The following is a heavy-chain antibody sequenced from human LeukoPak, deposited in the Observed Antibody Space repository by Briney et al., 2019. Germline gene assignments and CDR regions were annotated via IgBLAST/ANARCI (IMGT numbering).Heavy chain of an antibody. CDR1: GGSISSSSYY. J-gene: IGHJ5*02. D-gene: IGHD1-26*01. CDR2: IYYSGST. V-gene: IGHV4-39*07. CDR3: ARDNFLGGSYNWFDP. Sequence: NSSETLSLTCTVSGGSISSSSYYWGWIRQPPGKGLEWIGSIYYSGSTYYNPSLKSRVTISVDTSKNQFSLKLSSVTAADTVVYYCARDNFLGGSYNWFDPWGQGTLVTVSS.